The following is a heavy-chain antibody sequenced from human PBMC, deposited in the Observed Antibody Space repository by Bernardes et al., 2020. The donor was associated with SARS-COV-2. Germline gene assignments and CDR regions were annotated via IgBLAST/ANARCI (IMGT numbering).Heavy chain of an antibody. D-gene: IGHD2-2*01. CDR3: ASYCSSTSCSQAFY. V-gene: IGHV3-74*01. CDR1: GFTFSSYW. J-gene: IGHJ4*02. CDR2: INSDGSST. Sequence: GGSLRLSCAASGFTFSSYWMHWVRQAPGKGLVWVSRINSDGSSTSYADSVKGRFTISRDNAKNTLYLQMNSLRAEDTAVYYCASYCSSTSCSQAFYWGQGTLVTVSS.